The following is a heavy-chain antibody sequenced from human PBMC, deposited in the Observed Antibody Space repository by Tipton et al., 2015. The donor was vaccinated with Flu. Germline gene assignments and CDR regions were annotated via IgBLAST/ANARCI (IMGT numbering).Heavy chain of an antibody. D-gene: IGHD2/OR15-2a*01. Sequence: GSLRLSCAASGFTFSSYEMNWVRQAPGKGLEWVSYISSSGNTISYADSVRGRFTISRDNTKKSLYLQLNSLRAEDTAVYYCARDKNEFYAFENWAQGTLVTVSS. CDR2: ISSSGNTI. CDR3: ARDKNEFYAFEN. J-gene: IGHJ4*02. V-gene: IGHV3-48*03. CDR1: GFTFSSYE.